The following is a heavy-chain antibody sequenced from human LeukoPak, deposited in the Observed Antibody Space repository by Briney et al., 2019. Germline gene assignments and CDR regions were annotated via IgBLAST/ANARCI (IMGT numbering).Heavy chain of an antibody. D-gene: IGHD3-3*01. J-gene: IGHJ4*02. CDR1: GYTFTSYD. CDR3: ATVITIFGVVIRDY. Sequence: ASVKVSCKASGYTFTSYDINWMRQATGQGLEWMGWMNPNSGNTGYAQKFQGRVTITRNTSISTAYMELSSLRSEDTAVYYCATVITIFGVVIRDYWGQGTLVTVSS. V-gene: IGHV1-8*03. CDR2: MNPNSGNT.